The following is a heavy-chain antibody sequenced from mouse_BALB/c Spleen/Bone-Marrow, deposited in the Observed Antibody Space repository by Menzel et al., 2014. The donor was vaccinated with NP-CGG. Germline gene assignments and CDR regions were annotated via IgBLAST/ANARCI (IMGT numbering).Heavy chain of an antibody. CDR1: GFSLXSYG. CDR3: ARNSDYGSGYFDV. Sequence: VKLVESGPGLVQPSQTLSITCTVSGFSLXSYGVHWVRQPPGKGLEWLGVIWSGGSTDYNAAFISRLSISKDDSKSQVFFKMDSLQADDTAIYYCARNSDYGSGYFDVWGAGTTVTVSS. CDR2: IWSGGST. D-gene: IGHD1-2*01. J-gene: IGHJ1*01. V-gene: IGHV2-4*02.